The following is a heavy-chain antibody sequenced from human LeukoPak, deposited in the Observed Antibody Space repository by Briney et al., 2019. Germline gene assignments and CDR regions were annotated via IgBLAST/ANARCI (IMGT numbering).Heavy chain of an antibody. Sequence: GGSLRLSCAASRFTFSSYSMIWARQAPGKGLEWVSSISSSSSSIYYADSVKGRFTMSRDNAKNSLYLQMNSLRAEDTAVYYCARASKYYYDSSGYPLDYWGQGTLVTVSS. CDR2: ISSSSSSI. V-gene: IGHV3-21*01. CDR3: ARASKYYYDSSGYPLDY. D-gene: IGHD3-22*01. CDR1: RFTFSSYS. J-gene: IGHJ4*02.